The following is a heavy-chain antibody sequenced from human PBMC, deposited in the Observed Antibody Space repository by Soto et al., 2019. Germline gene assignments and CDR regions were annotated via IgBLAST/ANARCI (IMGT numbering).Heavy chain of an antibody. J-gene: IGHJ4*02. CDR2: IIPIFGTA. Sequence: SVKVSCKASGGTFSSYAISWVRQVPGQGLEWMGGIIPIFGTANYAQKFQGRVTITADESTSTAYMELSSLRSEDPAVYYCARGPNPEYYYDSSGYYHFDYWGQGTLVTVSS. CDR3: ARGPNPEYYYDSSGYYHFDY. D-gene: IGHD3-22*01. V-gene: IGHV1-69*13. CDR1: GGTFSSYA.